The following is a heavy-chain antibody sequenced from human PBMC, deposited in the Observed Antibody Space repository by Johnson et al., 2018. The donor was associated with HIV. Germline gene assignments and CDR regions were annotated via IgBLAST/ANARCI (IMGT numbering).Heavy chain of an antibody. D-gene: IGHD3-22*01. Sequence: VQLVESGGGLIQPGGSLRLSCAASGFTVSSNYMSWVRQAPGKGLEWVAVIYSGGSTYYADSVTGRFHISRGNSKNTLYLHMNILRAEDPAVYYCARAWVNYYDSPDAFDIWGQGTMVTVSS. V-gene: IGHV3-53*01. CDR1: GFTVSSNY. CDR3: ARAWVNYYDSPDAFDI. CDR2: IYSGGST. J-gene: IGHJ3*02.